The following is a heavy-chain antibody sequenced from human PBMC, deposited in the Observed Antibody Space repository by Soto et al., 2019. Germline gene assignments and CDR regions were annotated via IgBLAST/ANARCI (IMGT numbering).Heavy chain of an antibody. CDR3: VREYYYGMDV. J-gene: IGHJ6*02. V-gene: IGHV3-11*05. Sequence: QEQLVESGGGLVRPGGSLRLSCAASGFTFSAYYMTWMRQAPGKGLEWVSYITSSSDYTNYAGSVKGRFTISRDNAKNSLYLQMNSLRVEDTAVYYCVREYYYGMDVWSQGPTVTVSS. CDR2: ITSSSDYT. CDR1: GFTFSAYY.